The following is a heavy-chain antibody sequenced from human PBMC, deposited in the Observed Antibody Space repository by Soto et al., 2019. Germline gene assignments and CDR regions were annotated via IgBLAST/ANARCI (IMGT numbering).Heavy chain of an antibody. CDR2: ISWDGGSI. Sequence: GGSLRLSCEASGCKFDDYMMHWVRHALGQGLEWISLISWDGGSIDYADSIKGRFTVSRDNSKTPLYLHTHSLTSDDSALYFFAKEGNGGSSLDSWGQGTLVTVSS. J-gene: IGHJ5*01. V-gene: IGHV3-43*01. D-gene: IGHD2-15*01. CDR3: AKEGNGGSSLDS. CDR1: GCKFDDYM.